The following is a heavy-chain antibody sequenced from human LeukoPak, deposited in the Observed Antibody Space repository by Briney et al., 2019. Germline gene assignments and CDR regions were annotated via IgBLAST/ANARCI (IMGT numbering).Heavy chain of an antibody. Sequence: GGSLRLSCAASGFTFSSYVMHWVRQAPGKGLEWVAVISYDGSNKYYADSVKGRFTISRDNSKNTLYLQMNSLRAEDTAEYYCAKEKEAYYYGMDVWGQGTTVTVSS. CDR1: GFTFSSYV. CDR2: ISYDGSNK. V-gene: IGHV3-30*18. CDR3: AKEKEAYYYGMDV. J-gene: IGHJ6*02.